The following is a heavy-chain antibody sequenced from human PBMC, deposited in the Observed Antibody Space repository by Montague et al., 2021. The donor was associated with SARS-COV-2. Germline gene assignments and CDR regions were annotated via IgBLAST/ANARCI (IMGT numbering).Heavy chain of an antibody. CDR1: GFTFSSYD. V-gene: IGHV3-33*08. J-gene: IGHJ6*02. Sequence: SLRLSCAASGFTFSSYDMHWVRQAPGKGLEWVAVIWYDGSNQYYGDSVKGRFTISRDNSKNTLYLQMNSLRAEDTAVYYCARAYEAPGWFGEYNRDGKGVWGRGTTVTVSS. CDR2: IWYDGSNQ. D-gene: IGHD3-10*01. CDR3: ARAYEAPGWFGEYNRDGKGV.